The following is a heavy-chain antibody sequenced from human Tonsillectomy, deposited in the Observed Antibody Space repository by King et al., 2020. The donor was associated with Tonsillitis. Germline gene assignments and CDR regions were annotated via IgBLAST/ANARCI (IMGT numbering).Heavy chain of an antibody. V-gene: IGHV3-30*03. J-gene: IGHJ3*02. Sequence: VQLVESGGGVVQPGRSLRLSCAASGFTFSSYGMHWVRQAPGKGLEWVAVISHDGNNKYYADSVKGRFTISRDNSKNTLYLQMNSLRAEDTAVYYCAHASGGEYYFDSSGYPDAFDIWGQGTMVTVSS. CDR3: AHASGGEYYFDSSGYPDAFDI. D-gene: IGHD3-22*01. CDR1: GFTFSSYG. CDR2: ISHDGNNK.